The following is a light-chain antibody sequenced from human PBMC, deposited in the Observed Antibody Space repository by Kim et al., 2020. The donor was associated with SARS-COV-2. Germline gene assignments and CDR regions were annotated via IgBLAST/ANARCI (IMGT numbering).Light chain of an antibody. CDR3: QQLNGFPLT. CDR2: STS. Sequence: SASVGDRVTITCRASENIGSWLAWYQQKPGNAPSLLIYSTSTLHSGVPSRFSGSGSGTDFTLTVSSLQPEDSAVYYCQQLNGFPLTFGGGTKLEI. J-gene: IGKJ4*01. V-gene: IGKV1-12*01. CDR1: ENIGSW.